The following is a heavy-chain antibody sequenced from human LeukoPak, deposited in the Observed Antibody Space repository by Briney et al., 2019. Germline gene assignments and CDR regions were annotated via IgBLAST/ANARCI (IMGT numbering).Heavy chain of an antibody. V-gene: IGHV4-30-2*01. J-gene: IGHJ5*02. CDR3: ASITVTSSGP. D-gene: IGHD4-17*01. Sequence: SETLSLTCTVSGGSISSGGYYWSWIRQPPGKGLEWIGYIYHSGSTYYNPSLKSRVTISVGRSKNQFSLKLSSVTAADTAVYYCASITVTSSGPWGQGTLVTVSS. CDR1: GGSISSGGYY. CDR2: IYHSGST.